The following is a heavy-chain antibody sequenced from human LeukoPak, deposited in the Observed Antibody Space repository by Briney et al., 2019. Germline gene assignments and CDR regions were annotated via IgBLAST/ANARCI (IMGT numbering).Heavy chain of an antibody. CDR2: RFYRGDT. V-gene: IGHV4-39*07. CDR1: GASISRTTYY. Sequence: SETLSLTCTVSGASISRTTYYWGWFRQPPGKGLEWIGTRFYRGDTYYNPSLKGRVTISIDMSENQVSLKLSFVTAADTALYYCAKVPTGDKSFDSWGQGTLVTVSS. D-gene: IGHD7-27*01. J-gene: IGHJ4*02. CDR3: AKVPTGDKSFDS.